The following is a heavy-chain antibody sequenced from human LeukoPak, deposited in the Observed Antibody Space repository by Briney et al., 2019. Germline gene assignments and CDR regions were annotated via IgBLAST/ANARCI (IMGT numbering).Heavy chain of an antibody. J-gene: IGHJ4*02. V-gene: IGHV1-18*01. Sequence: ASVTVSCKASGYNFTNYGISWVRQAPGHGLEWMGWISAYNGDTKSAQQLQGRVTMTTDPSTSTAYMELRSLRSDDTAVYYCARAPSFGDYGGDYWGQGTLVTVSS. D-gene: IGHD4-17*01. CDR1: GYNFTNYG. CDR3: ARAPSFGDYGGDY. CDR2: ISAYNGDT.